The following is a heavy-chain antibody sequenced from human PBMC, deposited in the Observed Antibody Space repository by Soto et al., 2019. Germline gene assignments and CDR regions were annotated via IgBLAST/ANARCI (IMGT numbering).Heavy chain of an antibody. D-gene: IGHD4-17*01. CDR1: GYTFTGHY. J-gene: IGHJ4*02. CDR2: INPKNGAR. V-gene: IGHV1-2*02. CDR3: ARDGYGGNSFDY. Sequence: QVQLVQSGAEVKKPGASVKVSCKASGYTFTGHYMHWVRQAPGQGLEWVGWINPKNGARNSAQKFQGRLSMPRAXSISIAYMELTGLRSDDTAVYYCARDGYGGNSFDYWGQGTLVIVSS.